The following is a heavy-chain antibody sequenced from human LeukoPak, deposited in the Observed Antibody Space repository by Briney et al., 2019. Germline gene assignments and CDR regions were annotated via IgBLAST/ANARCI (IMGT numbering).Heavy chain of an antibody. CDR2: IYSGGST. D-gene: IGHD3-10*01. CDR1: GFTFSSYS. J-gene: IGHJ4*02. Sequence: GGSLRLSCAASGFTFSSYSMNWVRQAPGKGLEWVSVIYSGGSTYYADSVKGRFTISRDNSKNTLYLQMNSLRAEDTAVYCCARGYYYGSGVFDYWGQGTLVTVSS. V-gene: IGHV3-66*01. CDR3: ARGYYYGSGVFDY.